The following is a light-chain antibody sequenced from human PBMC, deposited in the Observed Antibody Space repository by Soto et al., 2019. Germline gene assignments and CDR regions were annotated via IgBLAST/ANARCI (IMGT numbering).Light chain of an antibody. CDR2: DAS. Sequence: DIQMTQSPSSLSASVGDRVTITCQASQDISNYLNWYQQKPGKAPKLLIYDASNLETGVPSRFSGRGSGTDFTFTISSLQPEDIATYYCQQYDNLLTTFGPGTKVDIK. CDR1: QDISNY. CDR3: QQYDNLLTT. V-gene: IGKV1-33*01. J-gene: IGKJ3*01.